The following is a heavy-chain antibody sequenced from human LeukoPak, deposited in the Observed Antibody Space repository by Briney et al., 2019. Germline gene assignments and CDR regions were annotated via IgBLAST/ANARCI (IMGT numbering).Heavy chain of an antibody. D-gene: IGHD3-22*01. CDR3: ARSYYYDSSGYYGDDY. Sequence: GGSLRLSCAASGFTFSIFPMNWVRQAPGKGLEWVSSISSSSYIYYADSVKGRFTISRDNAKNSLYLQMNSLRAEDTAVYYCARSYYYDSSGYYGDDYWGQGTLVTVSS. V-gene: IGHV3-21*01. J-gene: IGHJ4*02. CDR2: ISSSSYI. CDR1: GFTFSIFP.